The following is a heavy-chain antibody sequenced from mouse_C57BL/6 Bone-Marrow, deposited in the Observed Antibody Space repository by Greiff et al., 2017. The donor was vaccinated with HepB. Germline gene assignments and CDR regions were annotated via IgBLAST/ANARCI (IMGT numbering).Heavy chain of an antibody. CDR3: ARGAITTVGFAY. CDR2: IYPRSGNT. CDR1: GYTFTSYG. Sequence: LQESGAELARPGASVKLSCKASGYTFTSYGISWVKQRTGQGLEWIGEIYPRSGNTYYNEKFKGKATLTADKSSSTAYMELRSLTSEDSAVYFCARGAITTVGFAYWGQGTLVTVSA. J-gene: IGHJ3*01. V-gene: IGHV1-81*01. D-gene: IGHD1-1*01.